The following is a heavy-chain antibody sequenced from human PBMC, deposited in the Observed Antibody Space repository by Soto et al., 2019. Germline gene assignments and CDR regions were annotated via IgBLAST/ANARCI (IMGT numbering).Heavy chain of an antibody. CDR2: INHSGST. V-gene: IGHV4-34*01. CDR3: ARGRSNTMVRGVIWRSYWFDP. CDR1: GGSFSGYY. Sequence: PSETLSLTCAVYGGSFSGYYWSWIRQPPGKGLEWIGEINHSGSTNYNPSLKSRVTISVDTSKNQFSLKLSSVAAADTAVYYCARGRSNTMVRGVIWRSYWFDPWGQGTLVTVSS. J-gene: IGHJ5*02. D-gene: IGHD3-10*01.